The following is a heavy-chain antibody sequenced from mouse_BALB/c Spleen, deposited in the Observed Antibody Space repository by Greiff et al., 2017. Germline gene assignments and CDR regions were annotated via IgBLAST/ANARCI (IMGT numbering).Heavy chain of an antibody. CDR1: GYSFTGYT. CDR3: ARNYRYDGYYAMDY. D-gene: IGHD2-14*01. J-gene: IGHJ4*01. Sequence: VQLKQSGPELVKPGASMKISCKASGYSFTGYTMNWVKQSHGKNLEWIGLINPYNGGTSYNQKFKGKATLTVDKSSSTAYMELLSLTSEDSAVYYCARNYRYDGYYAMDYWGQGTSVTVSS. CDR2: INPYNGGT. V-gene: IGHV1-18*01.